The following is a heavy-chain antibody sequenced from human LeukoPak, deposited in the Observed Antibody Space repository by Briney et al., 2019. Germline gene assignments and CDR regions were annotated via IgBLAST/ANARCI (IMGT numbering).Heavy chain of an antibody. D-gene: IGHD2-2*01. CDR1: GFTFSNYP. CDR3: AREYGSGTFD. CDR2: ISYDAIKK. Sequence: GRSLRLSCAASGFTFSNYPMHWVRQAPGKGLEWVAVISYDAIKKYYADSVKGRFTISRDSSKNTLYLQMNSLRAEDTAVYFCAREYGSGTFDWGQGTLVTVSS. V-gene: IGHV3-30*14. J-gene: IGHJ4*02.